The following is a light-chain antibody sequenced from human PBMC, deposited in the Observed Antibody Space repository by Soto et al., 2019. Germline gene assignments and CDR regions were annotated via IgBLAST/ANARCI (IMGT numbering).Light chain of an antibody. CDR1: NSDVGAYNY. V-gene: IGLV2-14*01. J-gene: IGLJ1*01. CDR2: EVT. CDR3: TSHANTKV. Sequence: QSALTQPASVSGSPGQSLTISCTGTNSDVGAYNYVSWYQHHPGKAPKLIIYEVTHRPSGVSNRFSGSKSGNTASLTISGLQAEDEGDYYCTSHANTKVFGTGTKLTVL.